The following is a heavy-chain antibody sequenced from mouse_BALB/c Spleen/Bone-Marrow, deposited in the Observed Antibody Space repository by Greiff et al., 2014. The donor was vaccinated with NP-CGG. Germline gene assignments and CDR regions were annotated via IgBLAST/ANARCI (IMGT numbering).Heavy chain of an antibody. CDR2: IHYSGIT. CDR3: ARFAGTPYTMDY. V-gene: IGHV3-1*02. CDR1: GYSITNGYS. J-gene: IGHJ4*01. D-gene: IGHD4-1*01. Sequence: EVQRVESGPDLVKPSQSLSLTCTVTGYSITNGYSWHWIRQFPGNKLEWMGYIHYSGITVYNPSLRSRISIARDTSKSQFFLQLNSVTTEDTATYYCARFAGTPYTMDYWGQGTSVTVSS.